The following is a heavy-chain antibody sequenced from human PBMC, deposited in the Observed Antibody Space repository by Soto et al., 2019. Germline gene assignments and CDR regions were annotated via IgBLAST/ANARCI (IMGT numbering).Heavy chain of an antibody. V-gene: IGHV3-66*01. CDR1: GFTVSSNF. CDR2: IYTGGST. CDR3: AGSAFRGVTAPGY. J-gene: IGHJ4*02. Sequence: GGSLRLSCAASGFTVSSNFMSWVRQAPGKGLERVSVIYTGGSTSYADSVKGRCTLSRDNSKNTLYLEMNSQRSEDTAFYYCAGSAFRGVTAPGYWGQGTLVTVSS. D-gene: IGHD3-16*01.